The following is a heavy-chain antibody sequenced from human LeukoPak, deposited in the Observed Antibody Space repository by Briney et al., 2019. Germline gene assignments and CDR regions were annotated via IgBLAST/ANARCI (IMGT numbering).Heavy chain of an antibody. CDR2: INPNSGGT. CDR3: ASGPNWVYFDY. D-gene: IGHD7-27*01. CDR1: GYTLTELS. Sequence: ASVKVSCKVSGYTLTELSMHWVRQAPGKGLEWMGWINPNSGGTNYAQKFQGRVTMTRDTSISTAYMELSRLRSDDTAVYYCASGPNWVYFDYWGQGTLVTVSS. V-gene: IGHV1-2*02. J-gene: IGHJ4*02.